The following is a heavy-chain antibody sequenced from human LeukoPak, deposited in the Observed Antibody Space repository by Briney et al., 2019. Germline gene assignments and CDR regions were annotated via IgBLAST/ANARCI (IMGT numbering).Heavy chain of an antibody. V-gene: IGHV3-21*01. CDR1: GVTFSGYS. CDR2: ISSSSNYI. D-gene: IGHD3-16*01. Sequence: GGSLRLSCASSGVTFSGYSMNWVRQAPGKGLEWVSSISSSSNYIYYADSVKGRFTISRDSAKNSLYLQMNSLRAEDTAVYYCASWGKSVDYWGQGTLVTVSS. J-gene: IGHJ4*02. CDR3: ASWGKSVDY.